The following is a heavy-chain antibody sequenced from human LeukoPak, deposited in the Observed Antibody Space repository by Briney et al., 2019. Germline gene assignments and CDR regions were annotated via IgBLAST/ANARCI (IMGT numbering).Heavy chain of an antibody. CDR1: GGSISSGDYY. CDR3: ARMLLRPYSSSWYYNWFDP. D-gene: IGHD6-13*01. J-gene: IGHJ5*02. V-gene: IGHV4-30-4*01. Sequence: SQTLSLTCTVSGGSISSGDYYWSWIRQPPGKGLEWIGYIYYSGSTYYNPSLKSRVTISVDTSKNQFSLKLSSVTAADTAVYYCARMLLRPYSSSWYYNWFDPWGQGTLVTVSS. CDR2: IYYSGST.